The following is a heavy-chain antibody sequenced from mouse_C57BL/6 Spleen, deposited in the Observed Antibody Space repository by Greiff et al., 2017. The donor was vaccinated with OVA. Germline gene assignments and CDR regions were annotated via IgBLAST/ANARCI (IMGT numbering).Heavy chain of an antibody. CDR1: GYAFSSYW. Sequence: VKLMESGAELVKPGASVKISCKASGYAFSSYWMNWVKQRPGKGLEWIGQIYPGDGDTNYNGKFKGKATLTADKTSSTAYMQLSSLTSEDSAVYFCTRSGLYYDDDGGYYFDDWGQGTTLTVSS. V-gene: IGHV1-80*01. CDR3: TRSGLYYDDDGGYYFDD. D-gene: IGHD2-4*01. CDR2: IYPGDGDT. J-gene: IGHJ2*01.